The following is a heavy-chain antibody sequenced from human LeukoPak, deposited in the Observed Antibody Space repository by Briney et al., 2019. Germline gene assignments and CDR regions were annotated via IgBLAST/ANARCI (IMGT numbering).Heavy chain of an antibody. J-gene: IGHJ5*01. Sequence: GGSLRLSCVASGFNVDDYALHWVRQAPGRGLEWISLISGDGKTTHYANSVKGRFTISRDNSENSLYLRMSSLRSEDTALYYCAKGVRSGTYYNCFDSWGQGTLVTVSS. V-gene: IGHV3-43*02. D-gene: IGHD1-26*01. CDR1: GFNVDDYA. CDR3: AKGVRSGTYYNCFDS. CDR2: ISGDGKTT.